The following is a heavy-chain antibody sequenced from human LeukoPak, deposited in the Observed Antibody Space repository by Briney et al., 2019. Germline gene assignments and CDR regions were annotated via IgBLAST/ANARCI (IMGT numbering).Heavy chain of an antibody. Sequence: SETLSLPCTVSGGSISSSSYYWGWIRQPPGKGLEWIGSIYYSGSTYYNPSLKSRVTISVDTSKNQFSLKLSSVTAADTAVYYCARHAGSTYYYYYMDVWGKGTTVTISS. CDR1: GGSISSSSYY. CDR2: IYYSGST. V-gene: IGHV4-39*01. CDR3: ARHAGSTYYYYYMDV. J-gene: IGHJ6*03. D-gene: IGHD3-10*01.